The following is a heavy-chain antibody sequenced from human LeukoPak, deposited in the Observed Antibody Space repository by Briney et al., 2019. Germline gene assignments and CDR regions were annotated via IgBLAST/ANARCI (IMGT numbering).Heavy chain of an antibody. CDR1: GFIFRDFY. D-gene: IGHD1-26*01. Sequence: GGSLRLSCEGSGFIFRDFYMTWVRQAPGTGLEWVATINQDGSAEYYVDSVKGRFTMSRDNAKNSVYLQMDSLRAEETAVYYCARSVGACNNYFYYGMDVWGQGTTVTVSS. J-gene: IGHJ6*02. V-gene: IGHV3-7*01. CDR2: INQDGSAE. CDR3: ARSVGACNNYFYYGMDV.